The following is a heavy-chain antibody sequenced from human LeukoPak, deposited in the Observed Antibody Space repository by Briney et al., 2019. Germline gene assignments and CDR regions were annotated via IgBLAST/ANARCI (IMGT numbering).Heavy chain of an antibody. CDR3: AKTTGYCSGGSCYGFDY. CDR1: GFTFSSYA. Sequence: GGSLRLSCAASGFTFSSYAVSWVRQAPGKGLEWVSAISGSGGSTYYADSVKGRFTISRDNSKNTLYLQMNSLRAEDTAVYYCAKTTGYCSGGSCYGFDYWGQGTLVTVSS. V-gene: IGHV3-23*01. D-gene: IGHD2-15*01. CDR2: ISGSGGST. J-gene: IGHJ4*02.